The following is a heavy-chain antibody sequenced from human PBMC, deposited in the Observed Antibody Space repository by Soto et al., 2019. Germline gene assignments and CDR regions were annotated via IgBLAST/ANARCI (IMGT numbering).Heavy chain of an antibody. D-gene: IGHD2-2*01. CDR1: GFAFSSYE. V-gene: IGHV3-48*03. CDR2: ISSSGSTI. J-gene: IGHJ6*02. Sequence: GGSLRVSCAASGFAFSSYEMNWVRQAPGKGLEWGSDISSSGSTIYYADSVKGRLTISRDNAKNSLYLQMNSLRAEDTAVDYCARDLKVGYCSSTSCRRGYYYYGMDVWGQGTTVTVSS. CDR3: ARDLKVGYCSSTSCRRGYYYYGMDV.